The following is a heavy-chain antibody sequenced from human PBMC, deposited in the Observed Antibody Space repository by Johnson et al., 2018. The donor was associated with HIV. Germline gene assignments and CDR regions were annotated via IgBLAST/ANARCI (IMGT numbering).Heavy chain of an antibody. V-gene: IGHV3-11*04. Sequence: DSHISSSGSTIYYADSVKGRFTISRDNAKNSLYLQMNSLRAEDTAVYYCARRDYNWNSAFDIWGQGTMVTVSS. CDR2: ISSSGSTI. D-gene: IGHD1-7*01. J-gene: IGHJ3*02. CDR3: ARRDYNWNSAFDI.